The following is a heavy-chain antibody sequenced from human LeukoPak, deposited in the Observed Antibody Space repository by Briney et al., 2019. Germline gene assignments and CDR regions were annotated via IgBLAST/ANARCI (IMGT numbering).Heavy chain of an antibody. CDR3: LGRYYYDSGGYSDY. CDR2: IKRKTDGGTT. Sequence: GGSLRLSCAASGFAFSNAWMSWVRQAPGKGLEWVGRIKRKTDGGTTDYAAPVKVRFTISRDDSKNTLYLQMNSLKTEDTAVYYCLGRYYYDSGGYSDYWGQGALVTVSS. CDR1: GFAFSNAW. D-gene: IGHD3-22*01. J-gene: IGHJ4*02. V-gene: IGHV3-15*01.